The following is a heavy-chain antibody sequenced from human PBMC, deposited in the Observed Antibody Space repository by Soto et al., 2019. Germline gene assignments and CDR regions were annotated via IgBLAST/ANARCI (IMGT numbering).Heavy chain of an antibody. CDR3: ARLHSSSWFWFDP. CDR2: IYYSGST. CDR1: GGSISSSSYY. V-gene: IGHV4-39*01. J-gene: IGHJ5*02. Sequence: QLQLQESGPGLVKPSETLSLTCTVSGGSISSSSYYWGWIRQPPGKGLEWIGSIYYSGSTYYNPSLKSRVTISVDTSKNQFSLKLSSVTAADTAVYYCARLHSSSWFWFDPWGQGTLVTVSS. D-gene: IGHD6-13*01.